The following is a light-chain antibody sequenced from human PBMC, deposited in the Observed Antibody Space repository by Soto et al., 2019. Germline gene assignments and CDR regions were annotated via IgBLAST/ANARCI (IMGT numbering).Light chain of an antibody. Sequence: QSALTQPASVSGSPGQSSTISCTGTSSDVGSYNLVSWYQQHPGKAPKLMIYEGSKRPSGVSKRFSGSKSGNTASPTSSGLQAEDEADYYCCSDAGSSTDVVFGGGNKLTVL. J-gene: IGLJ2*01. CDR2: EGS. CDR3: CSDAGSSTDVV. CDR1: SSDVGSYNL. V-gene: IGLV2-23*01.